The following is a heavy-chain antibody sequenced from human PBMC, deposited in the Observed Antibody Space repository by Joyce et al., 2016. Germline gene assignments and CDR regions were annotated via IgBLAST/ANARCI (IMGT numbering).Heavy chain of an antibody. Sequence: EVQLVESGGGLVKPGGSLRLSCAASGFTFSSYSMRWVLQAPGKGLEWVSSLSSSSSYIKYTDSVKGRLTIARDNAKNSLYLQMNSLRVEDTAVYYCARSSYTNGIFDYWGQGTLVTVSS. CDR2: LSSSSSYI. CDR3: ARSSYTNGIFDY. D-gene: IGHD2-8*01. V-gene: IGHV3-21*01. J-gene: IGHJ4*02. CDR1: GFTFSSYS.